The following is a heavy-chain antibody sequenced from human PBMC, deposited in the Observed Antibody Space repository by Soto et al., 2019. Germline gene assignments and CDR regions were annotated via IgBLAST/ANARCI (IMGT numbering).Heavy chain of an antibody. CDR1: GGTFSSYA. CDR3: AREQRASYGRMEAFDI. CDR2: IIPIFGTP. V-gene: IGHV1-69*01. J-gene: IGHJ3*02. Sequence: QVQLVQSGAEVKKPGSSVKVSCKASGGTFSSYAISWVRQAPGQGLEWMGGIIPIFGTPNYAQKFQGRVTITADESTSTAYMELSSLRSEDTAVYYCAREQRASYGRMEAFDIWGQGTMVTVSS. D-gene: IGHD1-26*01.